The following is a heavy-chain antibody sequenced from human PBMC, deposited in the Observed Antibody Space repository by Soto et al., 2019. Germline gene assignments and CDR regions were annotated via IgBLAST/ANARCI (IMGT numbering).Heavy chain of an antibody. CDR3: ARHPNDEYDAMDV. CDR1: GYSFTSYW. Sequence: PGESLKISCKGSGYSFTSYWISWVRQMPGKGLEWMGIIYPGDSDSRYSPSFQGQATISADKSISTAYLQWSSLKASDTAMYYCARHPNDEYDAMDVWGQGTTVTVSS. V-gene: IGHV5-51*01. J-gene: IGHJ6*02. CDR2: IYPGDSDS. D-gene: IGHD1-1*01.